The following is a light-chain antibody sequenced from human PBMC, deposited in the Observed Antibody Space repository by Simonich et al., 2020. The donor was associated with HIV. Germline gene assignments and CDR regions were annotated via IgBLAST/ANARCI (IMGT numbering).Light chain of an antibody. CDR1: QSVSSY. CDR3: QQRINWPLT. J-gene: IGKJ3*01. Sequence: EIVLTQSPATLSLSPGERATLSCRASQSVSSYLAWYQQKPGQAPRLLIYDASNSATAIPARFSGSGSGTDFTLTISSLEPEDFAVYYCQQRINWPLTFGPGTKVDIK. V-gene: IGKV3-11*01. CDR2: DAS.